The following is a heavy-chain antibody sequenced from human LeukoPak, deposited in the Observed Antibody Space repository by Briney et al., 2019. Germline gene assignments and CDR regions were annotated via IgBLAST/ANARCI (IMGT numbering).Heavy chain of an antibody. V-gene: IGHV1-2*02. D-gene: IGHD2-2*01. J-gene: IGHJ4*02. CDR1: GYTFTGYY. Sequence: ASVKVSCKASGYTFTGYYMHWVRQAPGQGLEWMGWINPNSGGTNYAQKFQGRVTMTRDTSNSTAYMELSRLRSDDTAVYYCGREISGYCSRTSCYHADYWGQGTLVSVSS. CDR3: GREISGYCSRTSCYHADY. CDR2: INPNSGGT.